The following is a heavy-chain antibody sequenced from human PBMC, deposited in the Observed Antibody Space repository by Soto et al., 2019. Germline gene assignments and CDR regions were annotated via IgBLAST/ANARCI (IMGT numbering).Heavy chain of an antibody. CDR3: ARGRPVEYFDY. Sequence: QVQLQQWGAGLLKSSETLSLTCAVYGGSFSGYYWSWIRQPPGKGLEWIGEINHSGSTNYNPSLKSRVTISVDTSKNQFSLKLSSVTAADTAVYYCARGRPVEYFDYWGQGTLVTVSS. CDR1: GGSFSGYY. D-gene: IGHD6-19*01. V-gene: IGHV4-34*01. CDR2: INHSGST. J-gene: IGHJ4*02.